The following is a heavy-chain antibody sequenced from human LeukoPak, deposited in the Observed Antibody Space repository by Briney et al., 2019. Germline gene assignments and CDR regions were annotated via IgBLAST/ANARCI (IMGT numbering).Heavy chain of an antibody. J-gene: IGHJ4*02. CDR2: IASDTTYI. D-gene: IGHD3-22*01. V-gene: IGHV3-21*06. CDR3: ARDYYDSSASATFDY. CDR1: GFTFDTYT. Sequence: GGSLRLSCEASGFTFDTYTVNWVRQAPGKGLEWVSSIASDTTYIKYADSVKGRFNVSRGNAKNSVFLEMKSLRADDSAIYFCARDYYDSSASATFDYWGRGTLVTVSS.